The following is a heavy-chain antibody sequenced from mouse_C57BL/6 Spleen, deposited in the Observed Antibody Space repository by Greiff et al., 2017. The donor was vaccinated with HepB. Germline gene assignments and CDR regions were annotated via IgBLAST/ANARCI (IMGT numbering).Heavy chain of an antibody. CDR3: ARSHYGSSDAMDY. D-gene: IGHD1-1*01. CDR1: GFTFSDYG. V-gene: IGHV5-15*01. Sequence: EVQRVESGGGLVQPGGSLKLSCAASGFTFSDYGMAWVRQAPRKGPEWVAFISNLAYSIYYADTVTGRFTISRENAKNTLYLEMSSLRSEDTAMYYCARSHYGSSDAMDYWGQGTSVTVSS. CDR2: ISNLAYSI. J-gene: IGHJ4*01.